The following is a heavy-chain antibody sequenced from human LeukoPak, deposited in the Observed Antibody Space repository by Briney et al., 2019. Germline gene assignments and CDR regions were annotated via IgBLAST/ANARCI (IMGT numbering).Heavy chain of an antibody. Sequence: GESLRLSCAASGFIFSDSTIHWVRQASGKGLEWLGRIRSKANIYATAYAASVKGRFTISRDDSKNTAYLQMNSLNTEDTAVYYCTSPAHDFDLWSGYYSYWGQGTLVTVSS. D-gene: IGHD3-3*01. CDR1: GFIFSDST. CDR3: TSPAHDFDLWSGYYSY. J-gene: IGHJ4*02. CDR2: IRSKANIYAT. V-gene: IGHV3-73*01.